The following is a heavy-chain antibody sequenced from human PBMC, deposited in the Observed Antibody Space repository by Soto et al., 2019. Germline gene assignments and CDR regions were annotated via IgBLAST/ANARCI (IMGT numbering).Heavy chain of an antibody. CDR1: GGSISSGGYY. Sequence: QVQLQESGPGLVKPSQTLSLTCTVSGGSISSGGYYWSWIRQHPGKGLEWIGYIYYSGSTYYNPSLKSRVTISVDTSKNQFSLKLISVTAADTAVYYCARVPYCSGGCCYPFYYYYYGMYVWGQGTTVTVSS. CDR2: IYYSGST. J-gene: IGHJ6*02. CDR3: ARVPYCSGGCCYPFYYYYYGMYV. V-gene: IGHV4-31*03. D-gene: IGHD2-15*01.